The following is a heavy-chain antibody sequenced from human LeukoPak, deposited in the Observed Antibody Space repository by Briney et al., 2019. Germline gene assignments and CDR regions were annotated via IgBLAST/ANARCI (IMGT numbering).Heavy chain of an antibody. CDR1: GFTFSSYW. V-gene: IGHV3-7*01. Sequence: PGGSLRLSCAASGFTFSSYWMSWVRQAPGKGLEWVANIKQDGSEKYYVDSVKGRFTISRDNAKNSLYLQMNSLRAEDTAVYYCAQTRRYSSSWYSTVTTGYYFDYWGQGTLVTVSS. CDR3: AQTRRYSSSWYSTVTTGYYFDY. J-gene: IGHJ4*02. CDR2: IKQDGSEK. D-gene: IGHD6-13*01.